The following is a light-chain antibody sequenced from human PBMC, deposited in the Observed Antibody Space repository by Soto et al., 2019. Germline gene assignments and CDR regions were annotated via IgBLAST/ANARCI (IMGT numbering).Light chain of an antibody. Sequence: QSALTQPASVSGSPGQSITISCTGTSSDVGGYNYVSWYQQHPGKAPKLMIYEVCNRPSGVSNRFSGSKSGNTASLTISGLQAEDEADYYCQSYDSSLSGHVVFGGGTKLTVL. CDR1: SSDVGGYNY. J-gene: IGLJ2*01. CDR3: QSYDSSLSGHVV. CDR2: EVC. V-gene: IGLV2-14*01.